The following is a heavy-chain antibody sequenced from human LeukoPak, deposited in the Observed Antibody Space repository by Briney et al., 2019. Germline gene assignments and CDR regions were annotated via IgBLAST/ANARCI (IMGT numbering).Heavy chain of an antibody. J-gene: IGHJ5*02. V-gene: IGHV4-4*07. Sequence: PSETLSLTCTVSGGSISGYYWSWIRQPAGKGLEWIGRVSTTGSTNYNPSLKSRVTISLDTSKNQFSLKLTSVTAADTAVYYCATLPGGVTTPNPSWGQGTLVTVSS. CDR2: VSTTGST. CDR1: GGSISGYY. CDR3: ATLPGGVTTPNPS. D-gene: IGHD4-17*01.